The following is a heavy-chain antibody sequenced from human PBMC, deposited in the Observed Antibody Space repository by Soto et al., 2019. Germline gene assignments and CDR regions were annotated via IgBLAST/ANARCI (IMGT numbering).Heavy chain of an antibody. Sequence: GGSLRLSCAASGFTFSDYYMTWIRQAPGKGLEWVSYISSSSTYTNYADSVKGRFTISRDNAKNSLYLQMNSLRAEDTAVYYCARHSVVAAPLDYWGQGTMGTVSS. D-gene: IGHD6-13*01. CDR3: ARHSVVAAPLDY. CDR2: ISSSSTYT. V-gene: IGHV3-11*03. CDR1: GFTFSDYY. J-gene: IGHJ4*02.